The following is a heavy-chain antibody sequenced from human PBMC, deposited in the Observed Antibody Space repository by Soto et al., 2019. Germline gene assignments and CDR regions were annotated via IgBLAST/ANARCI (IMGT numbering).Heavy chain of an antibody. J-gene: IGHJ3*02. V-gene: IGHV3-7*05. Sequence: DVQLMESGGDLVQPGGSLRLSCAASGFTFGSDWMTWVRQAPGKGLEWVANIRKDGSQENYADSVKGRFSVYRDNVKESLYLQMNSLRIEDTAVYYCARDANYRDSNVYYDVFDIWGQGTMVTVSS. CDR3: ARDANYRDSNVYYDVFDI. CDR2: IRKDGSQE. D-gene: IGHD3-22*01. CDR1: GFTFGSDW.